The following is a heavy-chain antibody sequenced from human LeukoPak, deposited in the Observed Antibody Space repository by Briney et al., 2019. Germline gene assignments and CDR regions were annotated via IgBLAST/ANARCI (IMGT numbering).Heavy chain of an antibody. CDR3: ARVGYFYMDV. Sequence: ASVKVSCKASGYTFTNYDINWVRQASGQGLEWMGWMNPNTGDTGHAQKFQGRVTMTRSTSTSTAYMELSSLRSEDTAVYYCARVGYFYMDVWGKGTTVTVSS. CDR1: GYTFTNYD. V-gene: IGHV1-8*01. J-gene: IGHJ6*03. CDR2: MNPNTGDT. D-gene: IGHD3-22*01.